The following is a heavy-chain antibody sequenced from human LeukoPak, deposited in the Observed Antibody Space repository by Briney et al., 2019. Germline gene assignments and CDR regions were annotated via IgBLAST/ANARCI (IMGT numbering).Heavy chain of an antibody. CDR2: INHSGST. Sequence: SETLSLTCAVYGGSFSGYFWSWIRQPPGKGLEWIGEINHSGSTNYNPSLKSRVTISVDTSKNQFSLKLSSVTAADTAVYYCARQIGSGSYRWGQGTLVTVSS. J-gene: IGHJ4*02. CDR3: ARQIGSGSYR. V-gene: IGHV4-34*01. D-gene: IGHD3-10*01. CDR1: GGSFSGYF.